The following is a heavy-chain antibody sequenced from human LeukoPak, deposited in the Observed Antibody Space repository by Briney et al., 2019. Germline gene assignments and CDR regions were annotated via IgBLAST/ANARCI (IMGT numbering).Heavy chain of an antibody. J-gene: IGHJ4*02. CDR2: ISSSSGTI. D-gene: IGHD3-16*01. V-gene: IGHV3-48*04. CDR1: GFTLSSYS. Sequence: QPGGSLRLSCAASGFTLSSYSMNWVRQAPGKGLEWVSYISSSSGTIYYADSVKGRFTISRDNAKNSLYLQMDSLRAEDTAVYYCARDGGRTASGFRPHWFDCWGQGTLVTVSS. CDR3: ARDGGRTASGFRPHWFDC.